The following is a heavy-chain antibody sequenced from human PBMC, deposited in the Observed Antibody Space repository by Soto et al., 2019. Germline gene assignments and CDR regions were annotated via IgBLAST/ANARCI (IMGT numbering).Heavy chain of an antibody. CDR3: ARVGRYGSGNYYFDY. D-gene: IGHD3-10*01. V-gene: IGHV1-69*13. Sequence: SVKVSCKASGGTFSSYAISWVRQAPGQGLEWMGGIIPIFGTANYAQKFQGRVTITADESTSTAYMELSSLRSEDTAVYYCARVGRYGSGNYYFDYWGQGTLVTVSS. J-gene: IGHJ4*02. CDR2: IIPIFGTA. CDR1: GGTFSSYA.